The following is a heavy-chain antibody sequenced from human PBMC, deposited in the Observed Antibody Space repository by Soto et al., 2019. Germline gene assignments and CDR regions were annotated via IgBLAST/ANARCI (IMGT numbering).Heavy chain of an antibody. Sequence: PSQTLSLTCTVSGGSISSYYWSWIRQPPGKGLEWIGYIYYSGSTNYNPSLESRVTISVDTSKNQFSLKLSSVTAADTDVYYCARDKRSYYYYYGMDVWGQGTTVTVSS. CDR1: GGSISSYY. J-gene: IGHJ6*02. V-gene: IGHV4-59*01. CDR3: ARDKRSYYYYYGMDV. CDR2: IYYSGST.